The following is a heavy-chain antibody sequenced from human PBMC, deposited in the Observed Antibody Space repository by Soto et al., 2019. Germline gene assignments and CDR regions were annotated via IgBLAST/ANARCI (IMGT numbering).Heavy chain of an antibody. CDR3: ARGARRVTIFGVVIIGAFDI. CDR1: GGSISSGGYY. Sequence: KTSETLSLTCTVSGGSISSGGYYWSWIRQHPGKGLEWIGYIYYSGSTYYNPSLKSRVTISVDTSKNQFSLKLSSVTAADTAVYYCARGARRVTIFGVVIIGAFDIWGQGTMVTVSS. CDR2: IYYSGST. D-gene: IGHD3-3*01. V-gene: IGHV4-31*03. J-gene: IGHJ3*02.